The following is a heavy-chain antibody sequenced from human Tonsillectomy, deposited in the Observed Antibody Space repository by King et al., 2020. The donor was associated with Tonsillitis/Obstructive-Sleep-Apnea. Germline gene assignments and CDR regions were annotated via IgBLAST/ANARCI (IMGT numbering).Heavy chain of an antibody. CDR3: ATIGTQYRVLGCSSPDSFDI. Sequence: VQLQQWGAGLLKPSETLSLTCAVYGGSFSGYYWSWIRQPPGKGLEWIGEINHSGSTNYNPSLKSRVTISVDTSKNQFSLKLSSVTAADTAVYYCATIGTQYRVLGCSSPDSFDIWGQGTMVTVSS. J-gene: IGHJ3*02. D-gene: IGHD3-3*01. CDR2: INHSGST. CDR1: GGSFSGYY. V-gene: IGHV4-34*01.